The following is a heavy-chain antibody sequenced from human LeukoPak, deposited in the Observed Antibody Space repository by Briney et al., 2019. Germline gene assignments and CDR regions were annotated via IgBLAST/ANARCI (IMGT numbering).Heavy chain of an antibody. V-gene: IGHV3-7*01. CDR2: IKLDGSEK. D-gene: IGHD3-10*01. J-gene: IGHJ6*02. CDR1: GFTFGKYW. Sequence: PGGSLRLSCVASGFTFGKYWMSWVRQAPGKGLEWVANIKLDGSEKNYVDSVKGRFTISRDNAKNSLYLQMNSLRVEDTAVYYCARVPAVRGVIDYYYGMDVWGQGTTVTVSS. CDR3: ARVPAVRGVIDYYYGMDV.